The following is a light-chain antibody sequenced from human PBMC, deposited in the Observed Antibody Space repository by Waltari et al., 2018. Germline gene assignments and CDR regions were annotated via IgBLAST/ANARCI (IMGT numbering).Light chain of an antibody. CDR3: AAWDRSLSIVV. Sequence: QSVLTQPPSASGTPGQRVTISCSGSSSNIGVSTVIWYQQFPGTAPNLLIISSIHRPSGGPDRFSGSQSGTSASLAISGLQSEDEADYYCAAWDRSLSIVVFGGGTKLTVL. J-gene: IGLJ2*01. CDR1: SSNIGVST. V-gene: IGLV1-44*01. CDR2: SSI.